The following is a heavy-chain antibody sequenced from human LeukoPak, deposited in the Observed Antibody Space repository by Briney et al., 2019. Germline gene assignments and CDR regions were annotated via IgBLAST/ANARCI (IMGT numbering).Heavy chain of an antibody. J-gene: IGHJ4*02. D-gene: IGHD3-22*01. CDR2: ISGSGGST. Sequence: QPGGSLRLSRAASGFTFSSYAMSWVRQAPGKGLEWVSAISGSGGSTYYADSVKGRFTISRDNSKNTLYLQMNSLRAEDTAVYYCAKEPPHYYDSSGPFDYWGQGTLVTVSS. CDR3: AKEPPHYYDSSGPFDY. V-gene: IGHV3-23*01. CDR1: GFTFSSYA.